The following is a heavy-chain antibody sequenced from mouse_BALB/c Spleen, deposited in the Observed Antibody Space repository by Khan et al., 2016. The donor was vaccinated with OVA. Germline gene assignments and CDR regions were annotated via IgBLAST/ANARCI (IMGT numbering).Heavy chain of an antibody. D-gene: IGHD1-1*01. V-gene: IGHV1S81*02. Sequence: VQLQQSGAELVKPGASVKLSCTASGFNIKDTYMHWVKQRPEQGLEWFAETNPTNGRTYYNEKFKSKATLTVDKSSSTAYMLLSGPTFEDSAVYYCARIKQIVDTDFDYWGQGATLTVSS. J-gene: IGHJ2*01. CDR2: TNPTNGRT. CDR1: GFNIKDTY. CDR3: ARIKQIVDTDFDY.